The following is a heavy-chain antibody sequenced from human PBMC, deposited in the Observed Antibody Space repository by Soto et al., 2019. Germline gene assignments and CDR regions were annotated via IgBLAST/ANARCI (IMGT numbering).Heavy chain of an antibody. Sequence: PGGSLRLSCSASGFGFRLFWMSWVRQTPGKGLEWVANINEDGSEKFFADSVKGRFTISRDNAKNSLSLQMNSLTADDTAVYYCARTGWPQSSYYFDYWGQGTLVTV. CDR2: INEDGSEK. CDR3: ARTGWPQSSYYFDY. J-gene: IGHJ4*02. D-gene: IGHD3-16*01. V-gene: IGHV3-7*03. CDR1: GFGFRLFW.